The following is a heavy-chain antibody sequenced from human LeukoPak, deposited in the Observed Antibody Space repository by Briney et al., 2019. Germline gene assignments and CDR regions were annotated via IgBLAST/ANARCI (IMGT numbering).Heavy chain of an antibody. V-gene: IGHV4-39*01. Sequence: SETLSLTCTVSVGSISRSSYYWGWIRQPPGKGLEWIGSIYYTGSTYYNPSLKSRVTISVDTSKNQFSLKLSSVIAADTAVYYCARQFWNGYLDYWGQGTLVTVSS. J-gene: IGHJ4*02. CDR3: ARQFWNGYLDY. CDR1: VGSISRSSYY. D-gene: IGHD3-3*01. CDR2: IYYTGST.